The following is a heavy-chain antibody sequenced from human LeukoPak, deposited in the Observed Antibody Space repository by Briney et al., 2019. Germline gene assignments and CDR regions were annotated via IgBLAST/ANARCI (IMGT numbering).Heavy chain of an antibody. Sequence: GGSLRLSCAASGFTFSSHAMSWVRQAPGKGLEWVSAISGRGGSTYYADSVKGRFTISRDNSENTQYLQMNSLRAEDTAIYYCAKDPYSNPLNFDLGGQGTVVSVSS. J-gene: IGHJ4*02. D-gene: IGHD4-11*01. CDR2: ISGRGGST. V-gene: IGHV3-23*01. CDR3: AKDPYSNPLNFDL. CDR1: GFTFSSHA.